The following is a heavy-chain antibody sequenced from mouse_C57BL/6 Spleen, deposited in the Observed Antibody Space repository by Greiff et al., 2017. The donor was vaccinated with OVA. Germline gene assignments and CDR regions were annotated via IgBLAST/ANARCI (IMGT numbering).Heavy chain of an antibody. J-gene: IGHJ2*01. D-gene: IGHD1-1*01. Sequence: QVQLQQPGAELVMPGASVKLSCKASGYTFTSYWMHWVKQRPGQGLEWIGEIDPSDSYTNYNQKFKGKSTLTVDNSSSTAYMQLSSLTSEDSAVYYCARRASYYGSSLYYFDYWGQGTTLTVSS. V-gene: IGHV1-69*01. CDR1: GYTFTSYW. CDR3: ARRASYYGSSLYYFDY. CDR2: IDPSDSYT.